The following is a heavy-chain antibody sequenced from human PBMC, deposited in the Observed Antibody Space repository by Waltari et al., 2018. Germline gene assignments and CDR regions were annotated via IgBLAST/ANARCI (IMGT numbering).Heavy chain of an antibody. J-gene: IGHJ1*01. CDR3: ARGGAVTESPEYFQH. CDR1: GFTVSSNY. V-gene: IGHV3-53*04. CDR2: IYSGGST. Sequence: EVQLVESGGGLVQPGGSLRLSCAASGFTVSSNYMSWVRQAPGKGLEWVSVIYSGGSTYYADSVKGRFTISRHNSKNTLYLQMNSLRAEDTAVYYCARGGAVTESPEYFQHWGQGTLVTVSS. D-gene: IGHD4-17*01.